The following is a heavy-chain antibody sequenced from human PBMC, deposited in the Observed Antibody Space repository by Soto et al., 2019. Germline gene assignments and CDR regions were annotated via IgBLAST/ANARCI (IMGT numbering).Heavy chain of an antibody. CDR1: GGSISSGGYS. Sequence: PSETLSLTCAVSGGSISSGGYSWSWIRQPPGKGLEWIGYIYHSGSTYYNPSLKSRVTISVDRSKNQFSLKLSSVTAADTAVYYCARDQSDYYDSSGPRRWFDPWGQGTLVTVSS. D-gene: IGHD3-22*01. CDR2: IYHSGST. V-gene: IGHV4-30-2*01. CDR3: ARDQSDYYDSSGPRRWFDP. J-gene: IGHJ5*02.